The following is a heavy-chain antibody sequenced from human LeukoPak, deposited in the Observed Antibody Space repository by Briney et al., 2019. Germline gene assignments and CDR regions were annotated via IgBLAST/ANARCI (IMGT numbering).Heavy chain of an antibody. CDR1: GFTFSSYA. J-gene: IGHJ1*01. V-gene: IGHV3-64*01. CDR3: ARDSSGSSWYGYFQH. D-gene: IGHD6-13*01. CDR2: ISSNGGST. Sequence: PGGSLRLSCAASGFTFSSYAMHWVRQAPGKGLEYVSAISSNGGSTYYANSVKGRFTISRDNSKNTLYLQMGSLRAEVMAVYYCARDSSGSSWYGYFQHWGQGTLVTVSS.